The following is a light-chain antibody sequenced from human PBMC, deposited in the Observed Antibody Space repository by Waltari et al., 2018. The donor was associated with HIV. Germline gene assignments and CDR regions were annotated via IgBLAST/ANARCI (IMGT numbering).Light chain of an antibody. CDR3: GAWDSSLSAWV. V-gene: IGLV1-51*01. J-gene: IGLJ3*02. CDR2: DNN. CDR1: KSKIWNNY. Sequence: QSVLTQPPSMSMALGQKVTISSPGIKSKIWNNYVSWFLQVPGTAPKLLIYDNNKRPSEIPARFSGSKTGTSATLGITGLQTVDEADYYCGAWDSSLSAWVFGGGTTLTVL.